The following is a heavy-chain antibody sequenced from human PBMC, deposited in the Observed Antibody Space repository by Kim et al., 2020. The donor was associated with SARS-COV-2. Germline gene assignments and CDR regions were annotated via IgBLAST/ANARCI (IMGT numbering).Heavy chain of an antibody. D-gene: IGHD4-17*01. V-gene: IGHV4-31*03. CDR2: IYYSGST. Sequence: SETLSLTCTVSGGSISSGGYYWSWVRQHPGKGLEWIGYIYYSGSTYYNSSLKSRVSISGDTSKNQFSLKLSSVTAADTAVYYCARNPTLDYAWFDPWGQG. CDR1: GGSISSGGYY. CDR3: ARNPTLDYAWFDP. J-gene: IGHJ5*02.